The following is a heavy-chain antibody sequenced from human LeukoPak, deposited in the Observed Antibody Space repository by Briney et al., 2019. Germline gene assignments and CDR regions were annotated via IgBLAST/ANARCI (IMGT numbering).Heavy chain of an antibody. V-gene: IGHV4-61*02. Sequence: SQTLSLTCTVSGGSISSGSYYWSWIRQPAGKGLEWIGRTYTSGSTNYNPSLKSRVTISVDTSKNQFSLKLSSVTAADTAVYYCARGGTYYDILTGYYPTGMDVWGQGTTVTVSS. CDR1: GGSISSGSYY. D-gene: IGHD3-9*01. CDR3: ARGGTYYDILTGYYPTGMDV. J-gene: IGHJ6*02. CDR2: TYTSGST.